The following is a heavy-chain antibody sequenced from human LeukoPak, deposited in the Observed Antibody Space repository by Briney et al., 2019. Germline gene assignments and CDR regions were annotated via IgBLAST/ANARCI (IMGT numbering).Heavy chain of an antibody. D-gene: IGHD6-13*01. CDR2: ISAYTGNT. CDR1: GYTFTSYG. J-gene: IGHJ4*02. Sequence: ASVEVSCKASGYTFTSYGISWVRQAPGQGLEGRGWISAYTGNTHYAQKLQARVTMTTDTSTSTAYMELRSLRSDDTAVYYCASGPQQQLFDYWGQGTLVTVSS. V-gene: IGHV1-18*01. CDR3: ASGPQQQLFDY.